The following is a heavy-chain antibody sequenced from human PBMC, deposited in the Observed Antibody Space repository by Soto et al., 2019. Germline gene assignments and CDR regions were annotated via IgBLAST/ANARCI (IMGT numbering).Heavy chain of an antibody. CDR1: GGSVRTGSYY. CDR3: DSIAVAGNGMYV. Sequence: PSETLSLTCTGPGGSVRTGSYYWSWIRQPPRKGLEGVGYIYYRGSTHYNPSLKSRVTISVDTSKNQFSLKLSSVTAADTAVYYCDSIAVAGNGMYVWCQGTTVTVS. CDR2: IYYRGST. J-gene: IGHJ6*02. V-gene: IGHV4-61*01. D-gene: IGHD6-19*01.